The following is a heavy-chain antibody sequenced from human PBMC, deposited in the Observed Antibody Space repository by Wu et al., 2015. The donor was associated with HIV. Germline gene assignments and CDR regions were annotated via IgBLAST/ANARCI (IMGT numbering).Heavy chain of an antibody. Sequence: QVQLVQSGAEVKKPGASVKVSCKASGYTFSDYYLHWIRQAPGQGLEWMGWINPKDGATDFARKFQGRVTMTRDTSISTAYMELSRLKSDDTAVYYCARMAMGAIFYMDVWGKGTTVTVSS. CDR3: ARMAMGAIFYMDV. V-gene: IGHV1-2*02. CDR2: INPKDGAT. D-gene: IGHD2-2*01. J-gene: IGHJ6*03. CDR1: GYTFSDYY.